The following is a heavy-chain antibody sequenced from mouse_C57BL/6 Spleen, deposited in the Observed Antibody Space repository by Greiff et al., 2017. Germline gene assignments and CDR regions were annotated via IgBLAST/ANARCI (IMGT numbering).Heavy chain of an antibody. J-gene: IGHJ4*01. Sequence: QVQLQQSGAELVKPGASVKLSCKASGYTFTSYWMHWVKQRPGQGLEWIGMIHPNSGSTNYNEKFKSKATLTVDKSSSTAYMQLSSLTSEDSAVYYCARNWEYAMDYWGQGTSVTVSS. CDR1: GYTFTSYW. CDR2: IHPNSGST. V-gene: IGHV1-64*01. D-gene: IGHD4-1*01. CDR3: ARNWEYAMDY.